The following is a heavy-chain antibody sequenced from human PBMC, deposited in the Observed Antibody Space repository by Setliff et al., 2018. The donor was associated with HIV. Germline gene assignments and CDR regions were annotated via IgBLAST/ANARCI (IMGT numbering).Heavy chain of an antibody. CDR1: GFTFDDYG. V-gene: IGHV3-20*04. J-gene: IGHJ5*02. D-gene: IGHD6-25*01. CDR3: ARVAATVVTLNWFDP. CDR2: INWNGGST. Sequence: PGESLKISCAASGFTFDDYGVSWVRQAPGKGLEWVSGINWNGGSTTYADSVKGRFTISRDNAENSLYLQMNSLRAEDTAVYYCARVAATVVTLNWFDPWGQGTLVTVSS.